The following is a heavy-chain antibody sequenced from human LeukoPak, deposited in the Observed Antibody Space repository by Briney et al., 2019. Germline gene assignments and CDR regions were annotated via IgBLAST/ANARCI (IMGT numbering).Heavy chain of an antibody. V-gene: IGHV3-23*01. J-gene: IGHJ4*02. D-gene: IGHD2-2*02. CDR1: GFTFSSYA. Sequence: GGSLRLSCAASGFTFSSYAMSWVRQAPGKGLEWVSAISGSGCSTYYADSVKGRFTISRDNSKNTLYLQMNSLRAEDTAVYYCAKDLFCSSTSCYTGPYWGQGTLVTVSS. CDR3: AKDLFCSSTSCYTGPY. CDR2: ISGSGCST.